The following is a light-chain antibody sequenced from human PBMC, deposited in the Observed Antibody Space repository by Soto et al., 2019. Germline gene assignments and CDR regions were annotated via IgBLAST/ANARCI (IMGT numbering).Light chain of an antibody. CDR2: EGN. CDR3: CSYAGSSTFVV. V-gene: IGLV2-23*03. Sequence: QSALTQPASVSGSPGQSITISCTGTISDVGSYNLVSWYQQHPGKAPKVMIYEGNKRPSGVSNRFSGSKSGNTASLTISGLQAEDEADYYCCSYAGSSTFVVFGGGTKLTV. J-gene: IGLJ2*01. CDR1: ISDVGSYNL.